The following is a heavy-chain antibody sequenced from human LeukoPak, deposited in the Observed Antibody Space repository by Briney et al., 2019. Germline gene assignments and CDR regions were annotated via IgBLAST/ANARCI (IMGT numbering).Heavy chain of an antibody. CDR2: IYSGGST. J-gene: IGHJ4*02. D-gene: IGHD3-22*01. V-gene: IGHV3-66*01. CDR1: GFTVSSNY. CDR3: ARVLHKRNYDSSTYYGY. Sequence: GGSLRLSCAASGFTVSSNYMSWVRQAPGKGLEWVSVIYSGGSTYYADSVKGRFTISRDNSKNTLYLQMNSLRAEDTAVYYCARVLHKRNYDSSTYYGYWGQGTLVTVSS.